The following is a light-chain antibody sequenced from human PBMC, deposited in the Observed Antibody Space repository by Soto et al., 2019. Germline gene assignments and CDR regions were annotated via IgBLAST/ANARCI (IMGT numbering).Light chain of an antibody. V-gene: IGLV2-14*01. CDR2: DVA. CDR1: SSDLGGYNF. Sequence: QSVLTQPASVSGSPGQSITISCTGSSSDLGGYNFVSWYQQYPGKAPKLMIYDVANRPSGVSNRFSGSKSGNTASLTISGLQAEDEADYYCSSLTASNSFVFGTGTKVTVL. CDR3: SSLTASNSFV. J-gene: IGLJ1*01.